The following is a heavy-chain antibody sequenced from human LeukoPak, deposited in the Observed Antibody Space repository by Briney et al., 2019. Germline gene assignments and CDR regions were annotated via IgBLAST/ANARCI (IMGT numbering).Heavy chain of an antibody. V-gene: IGHV5-51*01. D-gene: IGHD3-16*01. CDR2: IYPGDSDV. J-gene: IGHJ4*02. CDR3: ARGGSHFEY. CDR1: GYNFTNYW. Sequence: GESLQISCKGSGYNFTNYWIGWVRQMPGKGLEWMGIIYPGDSDVRYSPSFRGQVTISADKSINTAYLQRSSLKASDTAIYYCARGGSHFEYWGQGTLVTVSS.